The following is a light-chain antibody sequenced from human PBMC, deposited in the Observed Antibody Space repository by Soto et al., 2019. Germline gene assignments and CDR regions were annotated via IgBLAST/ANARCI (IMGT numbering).Light chain of an antibody. V-gene: IGKV3-15*01. J-gene: IGKJ1*01. Sequence: EIVMTQSPATLSVSPGERATLSCRASQSVSSNLAWYQQKPGQAPRLLIYGASTRATGIPARFSGSGSGTEFTLTIRRLHYEDAAVYYCQQYSNWGTFGQGTKVEIK. CDR1: QSVSSN. CDR3: QQYSNWGT. CDR2: GAS.